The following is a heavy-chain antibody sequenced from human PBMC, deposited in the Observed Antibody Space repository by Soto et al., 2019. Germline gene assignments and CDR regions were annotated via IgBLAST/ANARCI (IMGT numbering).Heavy chain of an antibody. CDR1: GDTFTTYD. J-gene: IGHJ4*02. CDR2: INPNSGNI. Sequence: ASVKVSCKASGDTFTTYDINWVREATGHGLEWMGWINPNSGNIGYAQRFQGRVTMTRDTAIRTAYMEVSSLRSDDTAVYYCARGRASGSYYLLDYWGQGTLVTVSS. CDR3: ARGRASGSYYLLDY. V-gene: IGHV1-8*01. D-gene: IGHD3-10*01.